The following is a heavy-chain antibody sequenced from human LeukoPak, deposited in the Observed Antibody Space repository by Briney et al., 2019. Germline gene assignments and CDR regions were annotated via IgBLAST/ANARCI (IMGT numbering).Heavy chain of an antibody. CDR3: ARSGVGATDY. J-gene: IGHJ4*02. D-gene: IGHD1-26*01. V-gene: IGHV3-48*04. CDR1: GFTFSSYS. Sequence: GGSLRLSCAASGFTFSSYSMNWVPEAPGKGLECVSYISSNSSTIYYADTPKARFTITRNNAKNSMYLQMNSPGAEDTAVYYCARSGVGATDYWGQGTLVTVSS. CDR2: ISSNSSTI.